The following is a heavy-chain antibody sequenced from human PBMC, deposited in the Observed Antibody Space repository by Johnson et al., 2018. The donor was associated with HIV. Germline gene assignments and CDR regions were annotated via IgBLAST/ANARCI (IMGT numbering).Heavy chain of an antibody. Sequence: QVQLVESGGGVVQPGRSLRLSCAASGITFSSYAMHWVRQAPGRGLEWVTVISYDGSNKYYTDSVKGRFTISRDNSKNTLYLQMNSLRADDTAVYYCAGVTGADDAFDIWGQGTMVIVSS. CDR2: ISYDGSNK. J-gene: IGHJ3*02. V-gene: IGHV3-30-3*01. D-gene: IGHD2-21*02. CDR1: GITFSSYA. CDR3: AGVTGADDAFDI.